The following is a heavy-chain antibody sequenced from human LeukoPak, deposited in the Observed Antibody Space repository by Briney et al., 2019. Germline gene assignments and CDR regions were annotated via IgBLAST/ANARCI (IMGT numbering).Heavy chain of an antibody. CDR3: ARAVGYFDWLPLFDY. D-gene: IGHD3-9*01. CDR2: IYTSGST. J-gene: IGHJ4*02. CDR1: GGSISSGSYY. V-gene: IGHV4-61*02. Sequence: SETLSLTCTVSGGSISSGSYYWSWIRQPAGKGLEWIGRIYTSGSTNYNPSLKSRVTISVDTSKNQFSLKLSSVTAADTAVYYCARAVGYFDWLPLFDYWGQGTLVTVSS.